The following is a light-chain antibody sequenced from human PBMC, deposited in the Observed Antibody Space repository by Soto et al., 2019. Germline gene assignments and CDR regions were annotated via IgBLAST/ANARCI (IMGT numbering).Light chain of an antibody. V-gene: IGKV3D-15*02. J-gene: IGKJ1*01. CDR2: GAS. CDR1: QSVNND. CDR3: QQYGDSTQT. Sequence: EIVMTQSPTTLSVSPALRFTLACMTSQSVNNDLAWYQQKPGQAPRLLFYGASNRATAIPDRFSGSVFGTDVTLTITRLEKEDGSVYYCQQYGDSTQTFGPGTKVDIK.